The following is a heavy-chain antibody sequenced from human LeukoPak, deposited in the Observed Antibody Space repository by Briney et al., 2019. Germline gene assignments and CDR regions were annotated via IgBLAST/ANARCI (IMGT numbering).Heavy chain of an antibody. J-gene: IGHJ6*03. V-gene: IGHV4-4*07. Sequence: SETLSLTCTVSGGSISNYYWSWIRQPAGKGLEWIGRIYTSGSTNYNPSLKSRVTISVDTSKNQFSLKLSSVTAADTAVYYCAIFDYGSNYYYYMDVWGKGTTVTVSS. CDR1: GGSISNYY. CDR3: AIFDYGSNYYYYMDV. CDR2: IYTSGST. D-gene: IGHD3-10*01.